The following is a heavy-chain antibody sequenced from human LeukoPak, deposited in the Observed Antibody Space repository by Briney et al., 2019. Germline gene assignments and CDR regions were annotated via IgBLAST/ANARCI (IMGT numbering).Heavy chain of an antibody. CDR1: GFTFRSYW. Sequence: GGSLRLSCAASGFTFRSYWMSWVRQAPGKGLEWVANIKQDGSEKYYVDSVKGRFTISRDNAKNSLYLQMNSLRAEDTAVYYCARPPYSSGWYYSDYWGQGTLVTVSS. D-gene: IGHD6-19*01. CDR3: ARPPYSSGWYYSDY. V-gene: IGHV3-7*01. CDR2: IKQDGSEK. J-gene: IGHJ4*02.